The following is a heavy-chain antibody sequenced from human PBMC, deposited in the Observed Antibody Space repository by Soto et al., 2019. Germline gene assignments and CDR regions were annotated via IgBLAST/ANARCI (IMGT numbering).Heavy chain of an antibody. V-gene: IGHV4-34*01. CDR3: ASGGMEGIAANPIDY. J-gene: IGHJ4*02. CDR2: INHSGST. D-gene: IGHD6-13*01. CDR1: GGSISSYY. Sequence: SETLSLTCTVSGGSISSYYWSWIRQPPGKGLEWIGEINHSGSTNYNPSLKSRVTISVDTSKNQFSLKLSSVTAADTAVYYCASGGMEGIAANPIDYWGQGTLVTVSS.